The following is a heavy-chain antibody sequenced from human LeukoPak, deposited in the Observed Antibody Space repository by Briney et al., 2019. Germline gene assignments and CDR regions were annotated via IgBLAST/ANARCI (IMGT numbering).Heavy chain of an antibody. D-gene: IGHD3-3*01. CDR3: AREDYYYDFWSGYYFWFDP. V-gene: IGHV1-3*03. Sequence: ASVKVSCKASGYTFTSYAMHWVRQAPGQRLEWMGWINAGNGNTKYSQEFQGRVTITRDTSASTAYMELSSLRSEDMAVYYCAREDYYYDFWSGYYFWFDPWGQGTLVTVSS. CDR1: GYTFTSYA. J-gene: IGHJ5*02. CDR2: INAGNGNT.